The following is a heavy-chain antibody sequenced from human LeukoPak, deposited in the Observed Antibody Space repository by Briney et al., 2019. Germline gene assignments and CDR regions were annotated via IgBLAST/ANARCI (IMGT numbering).Heavy chain of an antibody. CDR3: AKTYYYDSSGYIFYYFDY. CDR2: ISGSGGST. CDR1: GFTFSSYA. J-gene: IGHJ4*02. D-gene: IGHD3-22*01. V-gene: IGHV3-23*01. Sequence: GGSLRLSCAASGFTFSSYAMSWVRQAPGKGLEWVSAISGSGGSTYYADSVKGRFTISRDNSKNTLYLQMTSLRAEDTAVYYCAKTYYYDSSGYIFYYFDYWGQGTLVTVSS.